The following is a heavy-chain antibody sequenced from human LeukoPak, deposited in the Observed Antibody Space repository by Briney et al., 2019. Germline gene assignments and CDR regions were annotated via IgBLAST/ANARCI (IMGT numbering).Heavy chain of an antibody. J-gene: IGHJ4*02. D-gene: IGHD3-3*01. Sequence: GGSLRLSCAASGFTFSSYSTNWVRQAPGKGLEWVSSISSSSSYIYYADSVKGRFTISRDNAKNSLYLQMNSLRAEDTAVYYCARGDYDFWSGYYPFDYWGQRTLVTVSP. CDR1: GFTFSSYS. CDR2: ISSSSSYI. CDR3: ARGDYDFWSGYYPFDY. V-gene: IGHV3-21*01.